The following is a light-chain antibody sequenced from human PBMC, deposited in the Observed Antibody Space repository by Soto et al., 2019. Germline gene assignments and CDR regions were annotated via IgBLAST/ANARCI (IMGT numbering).Light chain of an antibody. V-gene: IGKV1-39*01. J-gene: IGKJ1*01. CDR1: QSISSY. CDR3: QQSYSTPVA. Sequence: DIQMTQTPSSQSASVGDRVTITCRASQSISSYLNWYQQKPGKAPKLLIYAASSLQSGVPSRFSGSGSGTDFTLTISSLQPEDFATYYCQQSYSTPVAFGQGTKVEIK. CDR2: AAS.